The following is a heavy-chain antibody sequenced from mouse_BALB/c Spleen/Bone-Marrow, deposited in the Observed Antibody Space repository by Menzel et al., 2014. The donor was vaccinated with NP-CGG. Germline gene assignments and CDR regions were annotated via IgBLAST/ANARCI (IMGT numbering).Heavy chain of an antibody. J-gene: IGHJ4*01. CDR3: ARSPYGNYAMDY. D-gene: IGHD2-10*02. V-gene: IGHV2-6*02. Sequence: VKLMESGPGLVAPSQSLSITCTVSGFSLTSYGVHWVRPPPGKGLEWLVVIWSDGNTTYNSALKSRLSISKDNSKSQVFLKMNSLQTDDTAMYYCARSPYGNYAMDYWGQGTSVTVSS. CDR2: IWSDGNT. CDR1: GFSLTSYG.